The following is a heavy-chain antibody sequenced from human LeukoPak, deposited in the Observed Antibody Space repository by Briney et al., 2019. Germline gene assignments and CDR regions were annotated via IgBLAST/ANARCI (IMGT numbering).Heavy chain of an antibody. CDR3: ARGELLMGGGFDY. D-gene: IGHD1-26*01. CDR1: GFTFSSYW. Sequence: GGSLRLSCAASGFTFSSYWMSWVRQAPGKGLEWVANIKQDGSEKYYVDSVKGRFTISRDNAKNSLYLQMNSLRAEDTGVYYWARGELLMGGGFDYWGQGTLVTVSS. CDR2: IKQDGSEK. J-gene: IGHJ4*02. V-gene: IGHV3-7*03.